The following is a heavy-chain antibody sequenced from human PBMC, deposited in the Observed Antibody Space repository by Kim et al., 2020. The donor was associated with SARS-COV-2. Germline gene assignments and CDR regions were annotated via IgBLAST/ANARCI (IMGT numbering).Heavy chain of an antibody. V-gene: IGHV4-34*01. CDR1: GGSFSGYY. D-gene: IGHD3-22*01. CDR3: ARDDYYDSSGLDY. CDR2: INHSGST. Sequence: SETLSLTCAVYGGSFSGYYWSWIRQPPGKGLEWIGEINHSGSTNYNPSLKSRVTISVDTSKNQFSLKLSSVTAADTAVYYCARDDYYDSSGLDYWGQGTL. J-gene: IGHJ4*02.